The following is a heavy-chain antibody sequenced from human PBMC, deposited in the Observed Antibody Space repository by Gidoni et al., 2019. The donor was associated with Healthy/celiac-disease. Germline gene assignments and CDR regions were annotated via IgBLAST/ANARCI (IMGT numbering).Heavy chain of an antibody. Sequence: EVQLVESGGGLVQPGGSLRLSCAASGFTFSRYSRNWVRQVPGKGLEWVSDISSSSSTIYYADSGKGRFTISRDNAKNSLYLEMNSLRDEDTAVYYCARDLRGVVVVPAAIYWGQGTLVTVSS. CDR3: ARDLRGVVVVPAAIY. CDR1: GFTFSRYS. CDR2: ISSSSSTI. D-gene: IGHD2-2*01. V-gene: IGHV3-48*02. J-gene: IGHJ4*02.